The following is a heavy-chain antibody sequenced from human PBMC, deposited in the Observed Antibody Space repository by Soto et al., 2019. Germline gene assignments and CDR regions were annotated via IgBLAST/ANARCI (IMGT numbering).Heavy chain of an antibody. V-gene: IGHV1-46*01. CDR3: ARVPNIVVVPAADYGGNSEAFDI. J-gene: IGHJ3*02. CDR1: GYTCTSYY. Sequence: APGKVSCKASGYTCTSYYMHWVRQAPGQGLEWMGIINPSGGSTSYAQKFQGRVTMTRDTSTSTVYMELSSLRSEDTAVYYCARVPNIVVVPAADYGGNSEAFDIWGQGTMVTVSS. D-gene: IGHD2-2*01. CDR2: INPSGGST.